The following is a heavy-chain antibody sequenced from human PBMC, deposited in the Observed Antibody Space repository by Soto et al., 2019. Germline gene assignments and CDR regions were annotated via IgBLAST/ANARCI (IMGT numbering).Heavy chain of an antibody. D-gene: IGHD5-12*01. J-gene: IGHJ4*02. CDR2: ISANNGNT. CDR3: ARVQSGYDFPY. Sequence: ASVKVSCKASGYTFTSYGINWVRQAPGQGLEWMGWISANNGNTHYAQKLQGRVTMTTDTSTSTAYMELRSLRSDDTAVYYCARVQSGYDFPYWGQGTLVTVSS. CDR1: GYTFTSYG. V-gene: IGHV1-18*01.